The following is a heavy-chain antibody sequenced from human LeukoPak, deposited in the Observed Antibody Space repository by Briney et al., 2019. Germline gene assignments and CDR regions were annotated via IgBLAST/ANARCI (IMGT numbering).Heavy chain of an antibody. CDR1: GFTFSSYG. D-gene: IGHD5-18*01. CDR2: ISHDGSNK. V-gene: IGHV3-30*18. J-gene: IGHJ4*02. Sequence: GGSLRLSCAASGFTFSSYGMHWVRQAPGKGLEWVAVISHDGSNKYYADSVKGRFTISRDNSKNTLYLQMNSLRAEDTAVYYCAKDAWIQLWGYFDYWGQGTLVTVSS. CDR3: AKDAWIQLWGYFDY.